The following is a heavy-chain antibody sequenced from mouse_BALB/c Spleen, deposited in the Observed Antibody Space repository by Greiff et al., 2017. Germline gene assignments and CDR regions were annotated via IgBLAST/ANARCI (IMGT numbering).Heavy chain of an antibody. J-gene: IGHJ2*01. V-gene: IGHV5-6-3*01. CDR2: INSNGGST. CDR3: ARERYGSSSYYFDY. CDR1: GFTFSSYG. D-gene: IGHD1-1*01. Sequence: EVMLVESGGGLVQPGGSLKLSCAASGFTFSSYGMSWVRQTPDKRLELVATINSNGGSTYYPDSVKGRFTISRDNAKNTLYLQMSSLKSEDTAMYYCARERYGSSSYYFDYWGQGTTLTVSS.